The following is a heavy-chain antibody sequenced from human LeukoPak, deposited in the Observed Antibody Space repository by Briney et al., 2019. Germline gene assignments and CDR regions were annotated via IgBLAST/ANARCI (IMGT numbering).Heavy chain of an antibody. CDR1: GFTFSSYV. J-gene: IGHJ4*02. V-gene: IGHV3-64*01. D-gene: IGHD6-13*01. Sequence: GGCLRLACVAAGFTFSSYVMHWVRQAPGEGLEYVSAISSKVGSTYYANSVKGRFTISRDNSKNTLCLQMGSLRAEDMAVYYCARDPGSFPGYYFDYWGQGTLVTVSS. CDR3: ARDPGSFPGYYFDY. CDR2: ISSKVGST.